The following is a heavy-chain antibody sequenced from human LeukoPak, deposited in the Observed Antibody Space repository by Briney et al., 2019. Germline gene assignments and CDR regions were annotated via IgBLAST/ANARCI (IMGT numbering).Heavy chain of an antibody. CDR2: INHSGST. CDR1: GGSFSGYY. V-gene: IGHV4-34*01. J-gene: IGHJ6*04. Sequence: PSETLSLTCAVYGGSFSGYYWSWIRQPPGKGLEWIEEINHSGSTNYNPSLKSRVTISVDTSKNQFSLKLSSVTAADTAVYYCAGGRSSYGMDVWGKGTTVTVSS. CDR3: AGGRSSYGMDV.